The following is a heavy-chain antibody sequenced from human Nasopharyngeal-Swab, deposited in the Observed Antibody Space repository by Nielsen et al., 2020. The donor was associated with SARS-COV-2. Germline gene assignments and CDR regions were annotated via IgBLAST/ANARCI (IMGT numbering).Heavy chain of an antibody. CDR3: ARDRNYDFWSGYLSDY. J-gene: IGHJ4*02. Sequence: WIRQPPGKGLEWVSYISSSSSYTNYADSVKGRFTISRDNAKNSLYLQMNSLRAEDTAVYYCARDRNYDFWSGYLSDYWGQGTLVTVSS. V-gene: IGHV3-11*06. CDR2: ISSSSSYT. D-gene: IGHD3-3*01.